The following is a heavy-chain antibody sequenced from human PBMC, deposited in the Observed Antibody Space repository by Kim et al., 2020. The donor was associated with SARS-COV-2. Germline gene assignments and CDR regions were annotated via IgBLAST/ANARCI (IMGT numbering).Heavy chain of an antibody. CDR1: GGTFSSYA. D-gene: IGHD6-6*01. CDR3: ARELVRTDYYYGMDV. V-gene: IGHV1-69*13. Sequence: SVKVSCKASGGTFSSYAISWVRQAPGQGLEWMGGIIPIFGTANYAQKFQGRVTITADESTSTAYMELSSLRSEDTAVYYCARELVRTDYYYGMDVWGQGTTVTVSS. CDR2: IIPIFGTA. J-gene: IGHJ6*02.